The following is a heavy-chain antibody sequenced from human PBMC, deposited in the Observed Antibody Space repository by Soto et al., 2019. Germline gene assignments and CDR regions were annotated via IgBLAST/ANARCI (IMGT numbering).Heavy chain of an antibody. CDR3: AKAGFSSGWSPSYFYY. CDR1: GFTFSSYA. CDR2: MSGTGGST. D-gene: IGHD6-19*01. V-gene: IGHV3-23*01. J-gene: IGHJ4*02. Sequence: EVQLLESGGGWVQPGRSLRLSCAASGFTFSSYAMNWVRQAQGKGLEWVSAMSGTGGSTYYADSVKGRFTISRDNSENTLYLQMNSLKVEDTAVFYCAKAGFSSGWSPSYFYYGGKGTRVTFSS.